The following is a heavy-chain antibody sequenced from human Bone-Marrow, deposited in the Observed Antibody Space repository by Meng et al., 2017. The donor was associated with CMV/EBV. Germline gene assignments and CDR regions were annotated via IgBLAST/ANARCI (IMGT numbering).Heavy chain of an antibody. Sequence: GGSLRLSCAASGFTFSSYAMSWVRQAPGKGLEWVSTISTSGDSTYYADSVKGRFTISRDNSKNTLYLQMNSLRAEDTAVYYCGKDRSRVHYRGQGTLVTVSS. CDR1: GFTFSSYA. CDR2: ISTSGDST. CDR3: GKDRSRVHY. V-gene: IGHV3-23*01. D-gene: IGHD3-3*01. J-gene: IGHJ4*02.